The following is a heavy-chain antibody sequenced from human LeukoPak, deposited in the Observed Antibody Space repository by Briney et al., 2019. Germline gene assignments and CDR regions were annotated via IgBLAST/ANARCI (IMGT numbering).Heavy chain of an antibody. V-gene: IGHV3-23*01. CDR2: ISGSGGST. J-gene: IGHJ4*02. D-gene: IGHD2-2*01. CDR1: GFTFSGYG. CDR3: ARISYCSSTSCHPSNY. Sequence: GGSLRLSCAASGFTFSGYGMSWVRQAPGKGLEWVSAISGSGGSTYYADSVKGRFTISRDNAKNSLYLQMNSLRAEDTAVYYCARISYCSSTSCHPSNYWGQGTLVTVSS.